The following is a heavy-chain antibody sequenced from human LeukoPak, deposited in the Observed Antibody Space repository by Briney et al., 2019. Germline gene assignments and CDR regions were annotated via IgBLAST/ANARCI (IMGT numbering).Heavy chain of an antibody. D-gene: IGHD6-19*01. CDR1: GFTFSSLT. V-gene: IGHV3-64D*06. J-gene: IGHJ4*02. Sequence: QPGGSLRLSCSASGFTFSSLTMHWVRQAPGKGLEYVSAISSNGGNTYYADSVKGRFTISRGNSKNTLYLQMSSLRAEDTAVYYCVNQISGWVYWGQGTLVTVSS. CDR2: ISSNGGNT. CDR3: VNQISGWVY.